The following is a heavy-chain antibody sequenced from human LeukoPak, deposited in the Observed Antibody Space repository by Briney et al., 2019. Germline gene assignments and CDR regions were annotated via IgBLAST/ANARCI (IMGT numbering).Heavy chain of an antibody. Sequence: GRSLRLSCAASGLTFSSYAMHWVRQAPGKGLEWVAVISYDGSNKYYADSVKGRFTISRDNSKNTLYLQMNSLRAEDTAVYYCARDSYNWFDPWGQGTLVTVSS. J-gene: IGHJ5*02. V-gene: IGHV3-30*04. CDR3: ARDSYNWFDP. CDR1: GLTFSSYA. CDR2: ISYDGSNK. D-gene: IGHD2-2*01.